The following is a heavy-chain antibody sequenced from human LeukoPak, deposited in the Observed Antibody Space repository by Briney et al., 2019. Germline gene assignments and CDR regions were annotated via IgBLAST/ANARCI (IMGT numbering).Heavy chain of an antibody. D-gene: IGHD5-24*01. CDR2: ISSSSTYT. CDR3: AKDCGVDGYNY. Sequence: PGGSLRLSCAASGFTFTNYNMNWVRQAPGKGLEWVSSISSSSTYTYYADSVKGRFTISRDNAKNSLYLQMNSLRAEDTAVYYCAKDCGVDGYNYWGQGTLVTVSS. J-gene: IGHJ4*02. CDR1: GFTFTNYN. V-gene: IGHV3-21*01.